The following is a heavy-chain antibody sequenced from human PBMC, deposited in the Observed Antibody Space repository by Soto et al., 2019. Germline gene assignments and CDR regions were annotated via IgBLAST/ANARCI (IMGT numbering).Heavy chain of an antibody. CDR2: ISYDGSNK. V-gene: IGHV3-30-3*01. J-gene: IGHJ6*02. Sequence: QVQLVESGGGVVQPGRSLRLSCAASGFTFSSYAMHWVRQAPGKGLEWVAVISYDGSNKYYADSVKGRFTISRDNSKNKLYLQMNSLRAEDTALYYCAREYYRFNSGHGFSMEVWGPGTKVTVSS. CDR1: GFTFSSYA. D-gene: IGHD5-12*01. CDR3: AREYYRFNSGHGFSMEV.